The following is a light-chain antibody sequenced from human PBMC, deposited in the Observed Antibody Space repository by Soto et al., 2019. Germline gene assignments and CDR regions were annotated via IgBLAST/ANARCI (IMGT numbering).Light chain of an antibody. J-gene: IGKJ4*01. CDR1: QDIKNY. V-gene: IGKV1-33*01. CDR2: DAS. CDR3: QQYDNLPLT. Sequence: DIQITQSPSSPSAPVGDRVTITCQASQDIKNYLNWYQQKSGKAPKLLIYDASDLETGVPSRFSGSGSGTDFTFTINSLQPEDIATYYCQQYDNLPLTFGGGTKVDIK.